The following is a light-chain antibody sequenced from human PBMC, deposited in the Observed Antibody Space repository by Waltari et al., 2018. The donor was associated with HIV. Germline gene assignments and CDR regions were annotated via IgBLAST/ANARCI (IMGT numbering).Light chain of an antibody. CDR2: RND. J-gene: IGLJ6*01. Sequence: QSGLSQPPSTSRPPGQGVVISCSGRSSHVGKNYVSWFQQVSGAAPRLLIYRNDRRPSGVPDRFTAAKSGTSASLVISGLRSDDEAEYFCASWDDALSSWLFGGGTRLTVL. V-gene: IGLV1-47*01. CDR1: SSHVGKNY. CDR3: ASWDDALSSWL.